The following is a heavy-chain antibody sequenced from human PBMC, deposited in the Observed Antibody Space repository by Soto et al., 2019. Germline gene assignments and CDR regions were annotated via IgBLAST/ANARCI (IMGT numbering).Heavy chain of an antibody. CDR1: GFTFIDYY. V-gene: IGHV3-11*06. D-gene: IGHD2-15*01. CDR2: ISPGSRYP. J-gene: IGHJ5*02. Sequence: LRLSCASSGFTFIDYYMSWIRQAPGKGLEWLSYISPGSRYPAYADSVKGRFTISRDNARRSLSLQMNSLTVDDTAIYYCVRGGGGGLFDPWGQGSMVTVSS. CDR3: VRGGGGGLFDP.